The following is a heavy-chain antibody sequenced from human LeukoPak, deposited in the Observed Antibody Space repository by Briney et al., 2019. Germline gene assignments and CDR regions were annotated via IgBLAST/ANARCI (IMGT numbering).Heavy chain of an antibody. J-gene: IGHJ4*02. CDR1: GFTFSAYS. Sequence: GGSLRLSCAASGFTFSAYSMNWVRQAPGKGLEWVSSISSNSDYIYYADSVKGRFTISRDNAKNSLFLQMNSLRAEDTAVYYCARDDAPHYYYGSGLDYWGQGTLVTVSS. V-gene: IGHV3-21*01. CDR3: ARDDAPHYYYGSGLDY. CDR2: ISSNSDYI. D-gene: IGHD3-10*01.